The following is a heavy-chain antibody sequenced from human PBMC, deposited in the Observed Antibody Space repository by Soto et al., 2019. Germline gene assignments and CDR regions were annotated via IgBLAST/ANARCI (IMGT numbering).Heavy chain of an antibody. J-gene: IGHJ6*02. CDR1: GYTFTTFG. V-gene: IGHV1-18*01. CDR3: AGGEGVPAYFYYYPLDV. CDR2: ISVYSGNT. Sequence: ASVKVSCKASGYTFTTFGINWVRQAPGQGLEWMGWISVYSGNTKYAQNLQGRVVMTRDTSTNTSYMELRSLRSDDTAVYYCAGGEGVPAYFYYYPLDVWGQGTTVTVSS. D-gene: IGHD3-10*01.